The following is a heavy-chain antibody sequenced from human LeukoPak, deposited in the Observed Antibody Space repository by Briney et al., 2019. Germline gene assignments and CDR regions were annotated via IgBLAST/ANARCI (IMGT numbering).Heavy chain of an antibody. J-gene: IGHJ4*02. CDR2: IYHSGST. V-gene: IGHV4-59*01. CDR3: ARGGGYASPIGY. D-gene: IGHD5-12*01. Sequence: NPSETLSLTCTRSGGSISTYYWSWIRQPPGKGLEWIGYIYHSGSTNYNPSLKSRVTISVDTSKNQFSLKLSSVTVADTAVYYCARGGGYASPIGYWGQGALVTVSS. CDR1: GGSISTYY.